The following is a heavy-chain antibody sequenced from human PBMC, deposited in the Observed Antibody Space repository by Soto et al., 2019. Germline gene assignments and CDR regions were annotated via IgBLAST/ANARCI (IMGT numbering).Heavy chain of an antibody. D-gene: IGHD6-13*01. V-gene: IGHV3-23*01. CDR1: GFTFNNYA. Sequence: DVQLLESVGGLVQPGGSLRLSCAASGFTFNNYAINWVRQSPGKGLEWVSVISGSAGSTYYADSVKGRFTITRDNSKNTLYLQMSSLRVEDTAVYYCAKAGGAAGTVDYFDYWGQGTLVTVSS. CDR2: ISGSAGST. J-gene: IGHJ4*02. CDR3: AKAGGAAGTVDYFDY.